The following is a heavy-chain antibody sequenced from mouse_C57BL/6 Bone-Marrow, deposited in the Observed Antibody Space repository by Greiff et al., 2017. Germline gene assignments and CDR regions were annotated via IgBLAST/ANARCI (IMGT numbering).Heavy chain of an antibody. CDR2: INPNDGGT. CDR3: ERFATVVVDY. Sequence: VQLQQSGPELVKPGASVKISCKASGYTFTDYYMNWVKQSHGKSLEWIGDINPNDGGTSYNQKFKGKATLTVDKSSSTADMELRSLTSEYSAVXYCERFATVVVDYWGQGTTLTVSS. J-gene: IGHJ2*01. CDR1: GYTFTDYY. D-gene: IGHD1-1*01. V-gene: IGHV1-26*01.